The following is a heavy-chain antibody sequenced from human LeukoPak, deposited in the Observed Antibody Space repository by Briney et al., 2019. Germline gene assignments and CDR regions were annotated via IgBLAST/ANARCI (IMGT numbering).Heavy chain of an antibody. CDR3: ARSGGSGSYYARYYYYYMDV. CDR2: INTNTGNP. CDR1: GYTFTSYA. Sequence: GASVKVSCKASGYTFTSYAMNWVRQAPGQRLEWMGWINTNTGNPTYAQGFTGRFVFSLDTSVSTAYLQISSLKAEDTAVYYCARSGGSGSYYARYYYYYMDVWGKGTTVTVSS. J-gene: IGHJ6*03. V-gene: IGHV7-4-1*02. D-gene: IGHD3-10*01.